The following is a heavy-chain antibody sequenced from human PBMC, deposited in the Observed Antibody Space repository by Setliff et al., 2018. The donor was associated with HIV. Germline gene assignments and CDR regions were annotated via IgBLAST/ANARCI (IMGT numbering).Heavy chain of an antibody. CDR1: GFTFNTYA. Sequence: GGSLRLSCAASGFTFNTYAMSWVRQAPGKGLEWVSVISGSGASTFYADSVKGRFTISRDNSKNLLYLQRNSLRAEDTALYYCARDSLPYNWNDYYYYMDVWGKGTTVTVSS. CDR2: ISGSGAST. V-gene: IGHV3-23*01. J-gene: IGHJ6*03. D-gene: IGHD1-20*01. CDR3: ARDSLPYNWNDYYYYMDV.